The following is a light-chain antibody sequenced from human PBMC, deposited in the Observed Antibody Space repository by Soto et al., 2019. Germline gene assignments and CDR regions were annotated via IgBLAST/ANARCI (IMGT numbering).Light chain of an antibody. CDR1: SSNIGSNT. CDR3: AAWDDSLNGVV. J-gene: IGLJ2*01. V-gene: IGLV1-44*01. Sequence: QSVLTQPPSASGTPGQRVTISCSGSSSNIGSNTVNWYHQLPGTAPKLLIYSNNQRPSGVPDRFSGSKSGTSASLAISGLQSEDEADYYCAAWDDSLNGVVFGGGTKLPS. CDR2: SNN.